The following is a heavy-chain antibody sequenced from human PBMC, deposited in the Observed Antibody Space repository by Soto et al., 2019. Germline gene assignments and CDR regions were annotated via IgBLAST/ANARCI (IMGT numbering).Heavy chain of an antibody. CDR2: MNPNSGNT. V-gene: IGHV1-8*01. CDR3: ARLKGVAY. CDR1: GYTFTNHD. J-gene: IGHJ4*02. Sequence: QVQLVQSGGEVKKPGASVKVSCKTSGYTFTNHDIHWVRQATGQGLEWMGWMNPNSGNTGYAQKFEGGITMTRDNSILTAYMELSSLRSDDTAVYYCARLKGVAYWGPGTLITVSS. D-gene: IGHD2-8*01.